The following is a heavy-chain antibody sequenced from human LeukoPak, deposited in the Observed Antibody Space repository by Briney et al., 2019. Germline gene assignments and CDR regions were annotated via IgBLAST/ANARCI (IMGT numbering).Heavy chain of an antibody. Sequence: SGPALVKPTQTLTLTCTFSGFSLTTRKMSVNWVRQPPGKALEWLARIDWDDDKYYSTSLKTRLTISKDTSKNQVVLTMTNMHAVDTATYYCARKNSGSYFDYWGQGTLVTVSS. CDR2: IDWDDDK. CDR3: ARKNSGSYFDY. D-gene: IGHD1-26*01. V-gene: IGHV2-70*11. CDR1: GFSLTTRKMS. J-gene: IGHJ4*02.